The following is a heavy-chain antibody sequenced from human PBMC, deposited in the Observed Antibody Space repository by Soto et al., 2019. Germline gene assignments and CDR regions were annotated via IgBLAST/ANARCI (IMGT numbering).Heavy chain of an antibody. CDR1: EFTFRSYA. V-gene: IGHV3-23*01. Sequence: PGVSLRLSCAASEFTFRSYAMSWVRQAPGKGLEWVSGISVSGDSTYYAGSVKGRFTISRDNSKSTLYLQMNSLRAEDTAVYYCAKIFRYGDPEYWGQGALVTVSS. D-gene: IGHD2-21*02. CDR3: AKIFRYGDPEY. J-gene: IGHJ4*02. CDR2: ISVSGDST.